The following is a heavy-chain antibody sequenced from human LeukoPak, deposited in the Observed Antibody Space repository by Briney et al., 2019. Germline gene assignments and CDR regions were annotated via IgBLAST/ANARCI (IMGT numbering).Heavy chain of an antibody. D-gene: IGHD1-26*01. CDR1: EFSVGSNY. CDR2: IYSGGST. J-gene: IGHJ4*02. Sequence: GGSLRLSCAASEFSVGSNYMTWVRQAPGKGLEWVSLIYSGGSTYYADSVKGRFTISRDNSKNTLYLQMNSLRAEDTAVYYCARESSYYYFDYWGQGTLVTVSS. CDR3: ARESSYYYFDY. V-gene: IGHV3-66*01.